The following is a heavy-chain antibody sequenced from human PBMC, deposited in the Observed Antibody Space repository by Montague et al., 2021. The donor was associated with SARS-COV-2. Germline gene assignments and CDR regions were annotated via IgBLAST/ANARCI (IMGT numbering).Heavy chain of an antibody. J-gene: IGHJ6*02. D-gene: IGHD6-6*01. V-gene: IGHV4-59*01. CDR3: ARDGNIAARPADYYGMDV. CDR2: IYYSGST. CDR1: GGSISSYY. Sequence: SETLSLTCTVSGGSISSYYWSWIRQPPGKGLEWIGYIYYSGSTNYNPSLKSRVTISVDTSKNQFSLKLSSVTAADTAVYYCARDGNIAARPADYYGMDVWGQGTTVTVSS.